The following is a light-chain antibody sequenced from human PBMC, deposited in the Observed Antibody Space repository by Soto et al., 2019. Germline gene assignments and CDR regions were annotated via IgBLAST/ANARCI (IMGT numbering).Light chain of an antibody. J-gene: IGLJ1*01. V-gene: IGLV1-47*01. Sequence: QSVLTQPPSASGTPGQRVTISCSGSKSNIGTNFVYWYQHLPGTAPKLLLYNNNQRPSGVPDRFSGSKSGTSGSLAISGLRSEDEADYYCEAWDDTLTGYVFGTGTKVTVL. CDR1: KSNIGTNF. CDR3: EAWDDTLTGYV. CDR2: NNN.